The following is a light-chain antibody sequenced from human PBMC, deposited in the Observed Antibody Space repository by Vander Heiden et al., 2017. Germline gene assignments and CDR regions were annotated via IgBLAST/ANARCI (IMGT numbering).Light chain of an antibody. Sequence: SYVLTQPPPVSVPLGKTARIPCVGHTIGSKSVHWYQQKPGQAPVLVVYDDSDRPSGIPERFSGSNSGNTATLTISRVEAGDEADYYCQVWDSSSDHLYVVFGGGTELTGL. CDR1: TIGSKS. CDR3: QVWDSSSDHLYVV. CDR2: DDS. V-gene: IGLV3-21*03. J-gene: IGLJ2*01.